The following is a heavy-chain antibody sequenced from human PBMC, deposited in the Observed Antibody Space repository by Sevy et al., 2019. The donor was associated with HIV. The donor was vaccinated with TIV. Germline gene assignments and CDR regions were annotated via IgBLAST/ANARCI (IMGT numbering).Heavy chain of an antibody. CDR2: ISWDGGST. V-gene: IGHV3-43*01. CDR3: AKAASTTEAFDI. CDR1: GFTFDDYT. D-gene: IGHD4-4*01. Sequence: GGSLRLSCAASGFTFDDYTMHWVRQAPGKGLEWVPLISWDGGSTYYADSVKGRFTISRDNSKNSLYLQMNSLRTEETALYYCAKAASTTEAFDIWGQGTMVTFSS. J-gene: IGHJ3*02.